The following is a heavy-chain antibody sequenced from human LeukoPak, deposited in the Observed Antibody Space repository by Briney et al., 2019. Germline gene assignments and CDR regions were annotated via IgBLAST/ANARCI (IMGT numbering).Heavy chain of an antibody. CDR3: ATRGYYFDY. V-gene: IGHV3-15*07. D-gene: IGHD3-16*01. Sequence: GGSLRLSCAGSGFIFSNAWMNWVRQAPGKGLEWVGRIKSEVDGGTTDYAAPVKGRFTISRDDSQNTVYLQMNSLKTEDAAVYYCATRGYYFDYWGQGTLVTVSS. CDR1: GFIFSNAW. CDR2: IKSEVDGGTT. J-gene: IGHJ4*02.